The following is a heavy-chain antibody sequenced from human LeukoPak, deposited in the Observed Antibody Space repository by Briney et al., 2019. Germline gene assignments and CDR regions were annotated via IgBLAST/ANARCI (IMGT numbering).Heavy chain of an antibody. CDR1: GGSISSSSYY. J-gene: IGHJ5*02. CDR3: ARCRVVVVPAAIGWFDP. CDR2: IYYSGST. Sequence: SETLSLTCTVSGGSISSSSYYWGWIRQSPGKGLEWIGSIYYSGSTYNNPSLKSRATISIDTSKNQFSLKLSSVTAADTAVYYCARCRVVVVPAAIGWFDPWGQGTLVTVSS. D-gene: IGHD2-2*02. V-gene: IGHV4-39*01.